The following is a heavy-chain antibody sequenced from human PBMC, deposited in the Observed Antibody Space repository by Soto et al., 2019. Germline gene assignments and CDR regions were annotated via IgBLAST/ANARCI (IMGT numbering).Heavy chain of an antibody. Sequence: GESLKISCKGSGYSFTSYWIGWVRQMPGKGLEWMGIIYPGDSDTRYSPSFQGQVTISADKSISTAYLQWSSLRAEDTAVYYCARALYYDILTGYLCWGQGTLVTVSS. J-gene: IGHJ4*02. CDR3: ARALYYDILTGYLC. D-gene: IGHD3-9*01. CDR1: GYSFTSYW. V-gene: IGHV5-51*03. CDR2: IYPGDSDT.